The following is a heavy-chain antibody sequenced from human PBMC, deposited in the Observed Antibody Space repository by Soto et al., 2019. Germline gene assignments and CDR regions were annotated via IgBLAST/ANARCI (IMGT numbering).Heavy chain of an antibody. J-gene: IGHJ3*02. CDR3: AKDNGSGCECLCVGYASDI. D-gene: IGHD6-19*01. Sequence: QVQLVESGGGVVQPGRSLRLSCAASGFTFSSYGIHWVRQAPGKGLEWVAVISYEGSNKYYADSVKGRLTISRYNSNNRPYLHMNSLRGDNTAVYYCAKDNGSGCECLCVGYASDIWGQGTIVTVAS. V-gene: IGHV3-30*18. CDR2: ISYEGSNK. CDR1: GFTFSSYG.